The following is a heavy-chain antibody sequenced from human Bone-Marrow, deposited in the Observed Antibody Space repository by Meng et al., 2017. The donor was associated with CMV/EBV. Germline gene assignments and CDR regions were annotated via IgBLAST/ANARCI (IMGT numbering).Heavy chain of an antibody. CDR3: ARDSPVRSSSGDYYYGMDV. D-gene: IGHD6-13*01. CDR2: ISSSSSYI. CDR1: GFTFSSYS. J-gene: IGHJ6*02. V-gene: IGHV3-21*01. Sequence: GESLKISCAASGFTFSSYSMNWVRQAPGKGLEWVSSISSSSSYIYYADSVKGRFTISRDNAKNSLYLQMNSLRAEDTAVYYCARDSPVRSSSGDYYYGMDVWGQGTTVTVSS.